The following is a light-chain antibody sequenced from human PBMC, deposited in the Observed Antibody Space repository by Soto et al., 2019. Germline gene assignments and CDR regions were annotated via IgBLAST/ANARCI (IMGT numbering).Light chain of an antibody. CDR1: QSIITY. V-gene: IGKV1-39*01. CDR2: AAS. CDR3: QQYNTLWT. J-gene: IGKJ1*01. Sequence: DIQMTQSPSSLSASVGDRVTITCRASQSIITYLNRYQQKPGKAPKLLIYAASSLQSGVPSRFSGSGSGTDFTLTISSLQPEDFATYYCQQYNTLWTFGQGTKVDIK.